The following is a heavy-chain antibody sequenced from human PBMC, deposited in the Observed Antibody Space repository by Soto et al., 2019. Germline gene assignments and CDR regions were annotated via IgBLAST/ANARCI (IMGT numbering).Heavy chain of an antibody. Sequence: GWSLRLSCAASGFTFTSYSMNWVRQAPGQGLEWVSYITSKSTTIKYADSVKGRFTVSRDNAKNSLYLQLNSLRDEDTAVYYCAREMGACSDSSCYPGPYDSWGQGTLVTVSS. CDR2: ITSKSTTI. CDR1: GFTFTSYS. CDR3: AREMGACSDSSCYPGPYDS. J-gene: IGHJ5*02. V-gene: IGHV3-48*02. D-gene: IGHD3-16*01.